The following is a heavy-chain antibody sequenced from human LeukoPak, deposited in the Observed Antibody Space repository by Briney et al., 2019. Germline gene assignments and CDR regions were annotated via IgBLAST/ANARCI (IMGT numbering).Heavy chain of an antibody. D-gene: IGHD3-22*01. V-gene: IGHV3-30*02. CDR2: IRYDGSNK. J-gene: IGHJ4*02. CDR3: AKLDSITMIVVVKSFDY. CDR1: GFTFSSYG. Sequence: GGSLRLSCAASGFTFSSYGMHWVRQAPGKGLEWVAFIRYDGSNKYYADSVKGRFTISRDNSKNTLYLQMNSLRAEDTAVYYCAKLDSITMIVVVKSFDYWGQGTLVTVSS.